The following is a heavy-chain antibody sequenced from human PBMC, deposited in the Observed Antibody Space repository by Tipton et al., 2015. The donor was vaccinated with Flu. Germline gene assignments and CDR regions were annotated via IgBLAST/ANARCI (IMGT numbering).Heavy chain of an antibody. D-gene: IGHD6-19*01. CDR1: GGSFSGYY. V-gene: IGHV4-34*01. CDR3: ARDSRAVPPYGEDV. Sequence: GLVKPSETLSLTCAVYGGSFSGYYWSWIRQPPGKGLEWIGEINHSGSTNYNPSLKSRVTISVDTSKNQFSLKLRSVTAADTAVYYCARDSRAVPPYGEDVWGQGTTVTVTS. CDR2: INHSGST. J-gene: IGHJ6*02.